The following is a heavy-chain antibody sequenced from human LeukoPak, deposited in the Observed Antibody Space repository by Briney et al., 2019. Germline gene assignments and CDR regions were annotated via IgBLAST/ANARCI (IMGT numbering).Heavy chain of an antibody. J-gene: IGHJ4*02. Sequence: GGSLRLSCAASGFTFSSYGMHWVRRAPGKGLEWVAVISYDGSNKYYADSVKGRFTISRDNSKNTLYLQMNSLRAEDTAVYYCARSTDAYYDSSQIGGYWGQGTLVTVSS. D-gene: IGHD3-22*01. CDR2: ISYDGSNK. V-gene: IGHV3-30*03. CDR1: GFTFSSYG. CDR3: ARSTDAYYDSSQIGGY.